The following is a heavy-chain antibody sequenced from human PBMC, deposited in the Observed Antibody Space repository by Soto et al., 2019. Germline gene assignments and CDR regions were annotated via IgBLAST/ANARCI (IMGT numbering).Heavy chain of an antibody. CDR1: GFKFSTYG. J-gene: IGHJ6*02. Sequence: QVQLVESGGGVVQPGRSLRLSCGASGFKFSTYGMHWVRHAPGKGLEWVAVISYDGNNKDYADSVKGRFTISRDNSKNTSYLRMNSLRGEDTAVYYCAKGLVGYVFGVQDYYFGMDVWGQGTTVAVSS. V-gene: IGHV3-30*18. D-gene: IGHD1-26*01. CDR2: ISYDGNNK. CDR3: AKGLVGYVFGVQDYYFGMDV.